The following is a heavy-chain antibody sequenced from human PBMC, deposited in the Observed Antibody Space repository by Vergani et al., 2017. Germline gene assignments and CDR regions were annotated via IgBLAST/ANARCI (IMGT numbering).Heavy chain of an antibody. CDR3: ARGDCSGGSCYPE. Sequence: QVQLQESGPGLVKPSQTLSLPCTVSGGSISSGDYYWSWIRQPPGKGLEWIWYIYYSGSTYYNPSLKSRVTISVDTSKNQFSLKLSSVTAADTAVYYCARGDCSGGSCYPEGGQGTLVTVSS. J-gene: IGHJ4*02. CDR2: IYYSGST. V-gene: IGHV4-30-4*01. CDR1: GGSISSGDYY. D-gene: IGHD2-15*01.